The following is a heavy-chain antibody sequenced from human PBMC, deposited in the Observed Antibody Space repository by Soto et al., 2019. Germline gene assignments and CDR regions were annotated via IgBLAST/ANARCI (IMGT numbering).Heavy chain of an antibody. Sequence: PSETLSRTCAVSGGSIRFYYWSWIRQPPGKGLEWIGYISYSGNTNYNPSLESRVTISVDTSKNQFSLKLKSVTAADTAVYYCARDWLGCTGRSCNPSSPGYYYYAMDVSGNGTTVTVS. J-gene: IGHJ6*01. CDR2: ISYSGNT. CDR3: ARDWLGCTGRSCNPSSPGYYYYAMDV. V-gene: IGHV4-59*01. D-gene: IGHD2-15*01. CDR1: GGSIRFYY.